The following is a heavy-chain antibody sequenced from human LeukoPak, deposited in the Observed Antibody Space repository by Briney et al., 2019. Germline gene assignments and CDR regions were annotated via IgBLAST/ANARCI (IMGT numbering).Heavy chain of an antibody. CDR3: TAQGGWYIDY. D-gene: IGHD6-19*01. Sequence: PSGTLSLTCGVSGGSISSSIRWSWVRQPPGKGLEWIGEIHHEGSTKYSPSLKSRVTISVDKSKNQFSLKLNSMTAADTAVYYWTAQGGWYIDYWGQGTLVTVSS. CDR2: IHHEGST. V-gene: IGHV4-4*02. J-gene: IGHJ4*02. CDR1: GGSISSSIR.